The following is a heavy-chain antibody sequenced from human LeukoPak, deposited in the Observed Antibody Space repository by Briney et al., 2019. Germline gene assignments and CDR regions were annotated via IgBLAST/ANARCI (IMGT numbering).Heavy chain of an antibody. Sequence: GGSLRLSCAASGLTFSSYAMSWVRQAPGKGLEWVSAISGSGGSTYYADSVKGRFTISRDNSKNTLYLQMNSLRAEDTAVYYCAKGRTVVPDYFDYWGQGTLVTVSS. CDR1: GLTFSSYA. CDR2: ISGSGGST. J-gene: IGHJ4*02. CDR3: AKGRTVVPDYFDY. D-gene: IGHD3-22*01. V-gene: IGHV3-23*01.